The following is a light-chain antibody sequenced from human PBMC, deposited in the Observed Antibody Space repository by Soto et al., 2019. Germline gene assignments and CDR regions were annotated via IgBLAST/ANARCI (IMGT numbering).Light chain of an antibody. CDR1: SSNIGSNY. CDR2: SNN. J-gene: IGLJ1*01. V-gene: IGLV1-47*02. Sequence: QSVLTQPPSASGTPGQRVTISCSGSSSNIGSNYVYWYQQLPGTAPKLLIYSNNQRPSGVPDRFSGSKSGNTASLTISGLQAEDEADYYCCSYIGHYIYVFGTGTKLTVL. CDR3: CSYIGHYIYV.